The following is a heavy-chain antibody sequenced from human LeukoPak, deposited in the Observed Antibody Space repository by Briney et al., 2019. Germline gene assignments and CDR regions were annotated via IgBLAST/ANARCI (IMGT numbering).Heavy chain of an antibody. CDR3: TKSSCSSTNCYAAWFDH. CDR2: ISWNSRSI. D-gene: IGHD2-2*01. CDR1: GFTFDDYA. J-gene: IGHJ5*02. V-gene: IGHV3-9*03. Sequence: GRSLRLSCAASGFTFDDYAMHWVRQAPGKGLEWVSGISWNSRSIVYADSVKGRFTISRDNAKNSLYLQMNSLRAEDMALYYCTKSSCSSTNCYAAWFDHWGQGTLVTVSS.